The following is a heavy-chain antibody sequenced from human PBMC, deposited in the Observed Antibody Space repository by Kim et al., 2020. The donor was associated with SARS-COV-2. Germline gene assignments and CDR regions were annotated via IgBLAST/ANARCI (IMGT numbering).Heavy chain of an antibody. J-gene: IGHJ6*02. CDR2: IYPGDSDT. V-gene: IGHV5-51*01. Sequence: GESLKISCKGSGYSFTSYWIGWVRQMPGKGLEWMGIIYPGDSDTRYSPSFQGQVTISADKSISTAYLQWSSLKASDTAMYYCARYSHQEKEEAGYYYYYGMDVWGQGTTVTVSS. D-gene: IGHD6-19*01. CDR1: GYSFTSYW. CDR3: ARYSHQEKEEAGYYYYYGMDV.